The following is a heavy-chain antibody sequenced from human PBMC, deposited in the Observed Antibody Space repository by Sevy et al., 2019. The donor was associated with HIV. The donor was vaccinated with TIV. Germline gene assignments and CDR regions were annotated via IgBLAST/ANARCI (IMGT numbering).Heavy chain of an antibody. Sequence: ASVKVSCKASGYTFTGYYMHWVRQAPGQGLEWMGRINPNSGGTNYAQKFQGRVTMTRDTSISTAYMELSRLGSDDTAVYYCARDAGRGLYYYGSGSYYFDYWGQGTLVTVSS. J-gene: IGHJ4*02. CDR3: ARDAGRGLYYYGSGSYYFDY. D-gene: IGHD3-10*01. V-gene: IGHV1-2*06. CDR1: GYTFTGYY. CDR2: INPNSGGT.